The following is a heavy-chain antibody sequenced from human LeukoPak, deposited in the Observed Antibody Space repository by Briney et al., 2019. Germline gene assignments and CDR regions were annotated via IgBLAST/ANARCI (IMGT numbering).Heavy chain of an antibody. CDR3: ARGPSIAAPMDV. J-gene: IGHJ6*03. CDR2: IIPIFGTA. D-gene: IGHD6-6*01. V-gene: IGHV1-69*05. CDR1: GGTFSSYA. Sequence: SVKVSCKASGGTFSSYAISWVRQAPGQGLEWMGGIIPIFGTANYAQKFQGRVTITTDESTSTAYMELSSLRSEDTAVYYCARGPSIAAPMDVWGKGATVTVSS.